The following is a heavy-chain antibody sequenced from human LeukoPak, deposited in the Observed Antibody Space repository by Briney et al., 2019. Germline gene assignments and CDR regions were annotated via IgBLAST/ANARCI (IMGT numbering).Heavy chain of an antibody. J-gene: IGHJ6*03. CDR1: GYTFTGYY. CDR3: ASGYCSGGSCYHTDV. V-gene: IGHV1-2*02. Sequence: GASVKVSCKASGYTFTGYYMHWVRQAPGQGLEWVGCINPNSGGTNYAQKVQGRFTMTRDTSISTAYMEMSRLRSDDTAVYYCASGYCSGGSCYHTDVWGKGTTVTVSS. CDR2: INPNSGGT. D-gene: IGHD2-15*01.